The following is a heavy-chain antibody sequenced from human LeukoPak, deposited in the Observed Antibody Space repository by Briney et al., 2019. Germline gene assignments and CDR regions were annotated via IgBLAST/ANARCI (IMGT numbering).Heavy chain of an antibody. Sequence: GGSLRLSCAASGFTFSNHAMNWVRQAPGKGLEWVSIISGSGTVTYYADSVKGRFTISRDNSKNTLYLQMNSLRTEDTAVYYCAKTSVGEGRIIGSGYFDNWGQGTLVTVSS. CDR2: ISGSGTVT. CDR1: GFTFSNHA. J-gene: IGHJ4*02. D-gene: IGHD2-15*01. CDR3: AKTSVGEGRIIGSGYFDN. V-gene: IGHV3-23*01.